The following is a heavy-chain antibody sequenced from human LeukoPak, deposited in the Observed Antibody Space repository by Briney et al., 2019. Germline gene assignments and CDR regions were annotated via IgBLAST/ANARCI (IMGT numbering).Heavy chain of an antibody. Sequence: SQTLSLTCAISGDSVSSNSAAWNWIRQSPSRGLEWLGRTYYRSKWYNDYAVSVKSRITINPDTSKNQFSLQLNSVTPEDTAVYYCARLKYSSGWYPWYFDYWGQGTLVTVSS. CDR1: GDSVSSNSAA. CDR3: ARLKYSSGWYPWYFDY. CDR2: TYYRSKWYN. D-gene: IGHD6-19*01. V-gene: IGHV6-1*01. J-gene: IGHJ4*02.